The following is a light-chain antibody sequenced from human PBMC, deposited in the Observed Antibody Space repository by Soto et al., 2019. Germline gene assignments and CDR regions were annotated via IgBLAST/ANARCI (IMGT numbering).Light chain of an antibody. CDR3: QQSYSTLWT. J-gene: IGKJ1*01. Sequence: DSQMNQPPSSLSASVGDRVTITCRASQSISRYLNWYQQKPGKAPKLLIYAASSLQSVVPSRFSGSGSGTDFTLTISSLQPEDFATYYCQQSYSTLWTLGQGTKVEIK. CDR1: QSISRY. CDR2: AAS. V-gene: IGKV1-39*01.